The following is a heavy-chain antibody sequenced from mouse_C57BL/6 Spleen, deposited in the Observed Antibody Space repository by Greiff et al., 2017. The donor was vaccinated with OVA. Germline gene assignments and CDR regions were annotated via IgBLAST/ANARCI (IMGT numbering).Heavy chain of an antibody. Sequence: EVHLVESEGGLVQPGSSMKLSCTASGFTFSDYYMAWVRQVPEKGLEWVANINYDGSSTYYLDSLKSRFIISRDNAKNILYLQMSSLKSEDTATYYCARYDYDVRYYFDYWGQGTTLTVSS. CDR1: GFTFSDYY. CDR2: INYDGSST. J-gene: IGHJ2*01. D-gene: IGHD2-4*01. CDR3: ARYDYDVRYYFDY. V-gene: IGHV5-16*01.